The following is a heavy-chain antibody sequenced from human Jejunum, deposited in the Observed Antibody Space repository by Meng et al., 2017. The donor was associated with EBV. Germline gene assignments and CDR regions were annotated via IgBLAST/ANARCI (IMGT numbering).Heavy chain of an antibody. CDR1: GASVSSDGAA. Sequence: QVQLQPPGPRLSKPSQTLSPPCAISGASVSSDGAAWNWIRQSPSRGLEWLGRTFYRSRWFYDYAPSVKSRITINSDTSKNQFSLHLDSVTPEDTAVYYCARDGPQSLSSFDYWGQGTLVTVSS. J-gene: IGHJ4*02. D-gene: IGHD6-6*01. CDR2: TFYRSRWFY. CDR3: ARDGPQSLSSFDY. V-gene: IGHV6-1*01.